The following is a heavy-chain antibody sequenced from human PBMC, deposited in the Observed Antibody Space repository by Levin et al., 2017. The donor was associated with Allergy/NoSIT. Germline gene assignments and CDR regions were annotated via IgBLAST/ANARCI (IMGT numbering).Heavy chain of an antibody. CDR3: ARIGYSSSSTDY. V-gene: IGHV3-7*01. D-gene: IGHD6-6*01. J-gene: IGHJ4*02. CDR2: INQDGSVK. Sequence: GESLKISCAASGFTFSNYWMSWVRQAPGKGLEWMANINQDGSVKYYVDSVKGRFTISRDNAKNSVYLQMNSLRAEDTAVYYCARIGYSSSSTDYWGQGTLVSVSS. CDR1: GFTFSNYW.